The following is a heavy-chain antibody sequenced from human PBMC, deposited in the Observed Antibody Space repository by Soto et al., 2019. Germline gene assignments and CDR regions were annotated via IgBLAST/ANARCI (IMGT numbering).Heavy chain of an antibody. CDR3: ATSVIHGTGNIVVVPAATYQALNGMDV. J-gene: IGHJ6*02. CDR1: GYTLTELS. Sequence: ASVKVSCKVSGYTLTELSMHWGRQAPGKGLEWMGGFDPEDGETIYAQKFQGRVTMTEDTSTDTAYMELSSLRSEDTAVYYCATSVIHGTGNIVVVPAATYQALNGMDVWGQGTTVTVSS. V-gene: IGHV1-24*01. CDR2: FDPEDGET. D-gene: IGHD2-2*01.